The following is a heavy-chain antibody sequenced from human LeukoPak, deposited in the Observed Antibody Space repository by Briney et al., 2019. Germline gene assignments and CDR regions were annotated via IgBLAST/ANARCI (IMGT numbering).Heavy chain of an antibody. CDR2: IYSGGST. Sequence: GGSLRLSCAASGFTVSSNYMRWVRQAPGKGLEWVSVIYSGGSTYYADSVKGRFTISRDNSKNTLYLQMNSLRAEDTAVYYCASTGRDGYNPHFDYWGQGTLVTVSS. CDR1: GFTVSSNY. V-gene: IGHV3-66*01. CDR3: ASTGRDGYNPHFDY. D-gene: IGHD5-24*01. J-gene: IGHJ4*02.